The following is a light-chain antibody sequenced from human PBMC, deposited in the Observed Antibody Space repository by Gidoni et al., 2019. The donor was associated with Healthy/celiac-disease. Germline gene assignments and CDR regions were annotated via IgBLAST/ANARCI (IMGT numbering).Light chain of an antibody. CDR2: DAS. CDR3: QQRSNWPT. CDR1: QSVSSY. V-gene: IGKV3-11*01. J-gene: IGKJ4*01. Sequence: EIVLTQSPATLSLSPGERATLSCRASQSVSSYLAWYQQKHGQATRLLIYDASNRATGIPARFSGSASGTDFTLTISSLAPEDFAVYYFQQRSNWPTFGGGTKVEI.